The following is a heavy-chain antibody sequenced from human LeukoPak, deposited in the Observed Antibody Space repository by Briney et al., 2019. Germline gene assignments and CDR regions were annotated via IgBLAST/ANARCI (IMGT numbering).Heavy chain of an antibody. Sequence: SETLSLTCTVSGGSISSGGYYWSWIRQPPGKGLEWIGYIYYSGSTYYNPSLKSRVTISVDTSKNQFSLKLSSVTAADTAVYYCASGLFYPGPVDYWGQGTLVTVSS. CDR3: ASGLFYPGPVDY. CDR1: GGSISSGGYY. D-gene: IGHD3-16*02. J-gene: IGHJ4*02. CDR2: IYYSGST. V-gene: IGHV4-30-4*01.